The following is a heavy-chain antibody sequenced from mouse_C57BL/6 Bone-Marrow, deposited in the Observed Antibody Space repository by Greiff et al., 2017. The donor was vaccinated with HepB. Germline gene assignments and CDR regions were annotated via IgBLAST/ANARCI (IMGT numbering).Heavy chain of an antibody. Sequence: QVQLQQSGAELMKPGASVKLSCKATGYTFTGYWIEWVKQRPGHGLEWIGEILPGSGSTNYNEKFKGKATFTADTSSNTAYMPLSSLTTEDSAISYCARRVYDGPWYFDVWGTGTTVTVSS. CDR1: GYTFTGYW. D-gene: IGHD2-3*01. V-gene: IGHV1-9*01. CDR2: ILPGSGST. J-gene: IGHJ1*03. CDR3: ARRVYDGPWYFDV.